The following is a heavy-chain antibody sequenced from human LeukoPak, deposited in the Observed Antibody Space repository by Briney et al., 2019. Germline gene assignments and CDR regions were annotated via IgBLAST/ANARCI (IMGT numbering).Heavy chain of an antibody. CDR1: GFTFSNAW. D-gene: IGHD3-22*01. Sequence: GGSLRLSCAASGFTFSNAWMSWVRQAPGKGLEWVANIKQDGSEKYYVDSVKGRFTISRDNAKNSLYLQMNSLRAEDTAVYYCARDDHDSSGSLYYFDYWGQGTLVTVSS. CDR3: ARDDHDSSGSLYYFDY. J-gene: IGHJ4*02. CDR2: IKQDGSEK. V-gene: IGHV3-7*01.